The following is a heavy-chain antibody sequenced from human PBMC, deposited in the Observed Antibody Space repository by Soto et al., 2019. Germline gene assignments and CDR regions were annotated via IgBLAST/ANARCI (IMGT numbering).Heavy chain of an antibody. V-gene: IGHV3-30*18. Sequence: QVQLVESGGGVVQPGRSLRLSCAASGFTFSSYGMHWVRQAPGKGLEWVAVISYDGSNKYYADSVKGRCTISRDNSKNTLYLQMNSRRAEDTAVYYCAKGYRGYDSTLDYWGQGTLVTVSS. J-gene: IGHJ4*02. CDR2: ISYDGSNK. D-gene: IGHD5-12*01. CDR3: AKGYRGYDSTLDY. CDR1: GFTFSSYG.